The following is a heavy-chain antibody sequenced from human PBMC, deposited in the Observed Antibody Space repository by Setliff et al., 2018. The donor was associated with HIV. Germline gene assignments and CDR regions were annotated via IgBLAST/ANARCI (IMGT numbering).Heavy chain of an antibody. D-gene: IGHD2-8*01. CDR2: IYTSGST. CDR1: GDSVSGYY. J-gene: IGHJ4*02. V-gene: IGHV4-4*07. Sequence: PSETLSLTCTVSGDSVSGYYWTWIRQPPGKGLEWIGRIYTSGSTNYNPSLKSRVTISVDTSKNQFSLKLSSVTAADTAVYYCARALMAPDRYFDYWGQGTLVTVSS. CDR3: ARALMAPDRYFDY.